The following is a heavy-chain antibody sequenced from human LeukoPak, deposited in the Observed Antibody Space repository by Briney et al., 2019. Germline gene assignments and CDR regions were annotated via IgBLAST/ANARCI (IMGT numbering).Heavy chain of an antibody. J-gene: IGHJ4*02. CDR1: GYTFTVYY. V-gene: IGHV1-2*02. D-gene: IGHD2-15*01. Sequence: ASVKVSCKASGYTFTVYYMHWVRQAPGQGLEWMGWINPNSGGTNYAQKFQGRVTMTRDTSISTAYMELSRLRSDDTAVYYCARVYCSGGSCYRGQFDYWGQGTLVTVSS. CDR2: INPNSGGT. CDR3: ARVYCSGGSCYRGQFDY.